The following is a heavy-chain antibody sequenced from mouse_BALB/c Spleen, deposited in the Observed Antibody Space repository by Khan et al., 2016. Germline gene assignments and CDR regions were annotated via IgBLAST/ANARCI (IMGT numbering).Heavy chain of an antibody. CDR3: ANDYAWFAY. V-gene: IGHV1S29*02. Sequence: VQLQQSGPELVKPGASVKISCKASGYTFTDNNIHWLRQSHGKSLEWIGYIYPYNGGTGYNQKFKNRATLTVDDSSNTAYMGLRSLTSEDSAVYYCANDYAWFAYWGQGTLVTVSA. D-gene: IGHD2-4*01. CDR2: IYPYNGGT. CDR1: GYTFTDNN. J-gene: IGHJ3*01.